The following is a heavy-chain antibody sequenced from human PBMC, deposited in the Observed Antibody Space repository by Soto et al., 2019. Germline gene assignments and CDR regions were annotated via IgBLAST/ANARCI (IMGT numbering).Heavy chain of an antibody. V-gene: IGHV3-53*01. CDR1: GFVVTNYY. Sequence: GGSLRLSCAASGFVVTNYYMSWVRQAPGKGLEWVAVFFIGGDTQYAESAEGRFTISRDNSNNTTYHQKNSLRGEDTAAYYYGREALWRVLMPLDAFDLWGQGTMVTVSS. CDR3: GREALWRVLMPLDAFDL. CDR2: FFIGGDT. J-gene: IGHJ3*01. D-gene: IGHD3-3*01.